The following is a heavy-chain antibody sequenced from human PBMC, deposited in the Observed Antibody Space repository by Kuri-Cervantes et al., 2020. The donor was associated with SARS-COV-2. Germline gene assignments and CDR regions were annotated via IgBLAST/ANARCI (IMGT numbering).Heavy chain of an antibody. J-gene: IGHJ4*02. CDR3: ARVDRTGGNAFVDY. CDR1: GFTFDDYA. CDR2: ISWNSGSI. Sequence: SLKISCAASGFTFDDYAMHWVRQAPGKGLEWVSGISWNSGSIGYADSVKGRFTISRDNAKNSLYLQMNSLRAEDTALYYCARVDRTGGNAFVDYCGQGTLVTVSS. D-gene: IGHD4-23*01. V-gene: IGHV3-9*01.